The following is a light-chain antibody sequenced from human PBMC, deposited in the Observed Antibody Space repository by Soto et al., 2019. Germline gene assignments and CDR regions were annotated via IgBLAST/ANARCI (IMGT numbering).Light chain of an antibody. CDR3: SSYTAISSPAYV. V-gene: IGLV2-14*01. J-gene: IGLJ1*01. Sequence: QSALTQPASVSGSPGQSVTISCTGTSSDVGAYNYVSWYQQHPGKAPKFMIYEVSNRPSGISDRFSGSKSGNTASLTISGLQAEDEADYYCSSYTAISSPAYVFGTGTQLTVL. CDR2: EVS. CDR1: SSDVGAYNY.